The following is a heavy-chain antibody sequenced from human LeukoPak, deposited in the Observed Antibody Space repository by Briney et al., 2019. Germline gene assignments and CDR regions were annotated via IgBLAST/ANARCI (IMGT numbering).Heavy chain of an antibody. V-gene: IGHV3-49*04. J-gene: IGHJ6*02. Sequence: GGSLRLSCTASGFTFGDYAMSWVRQAPGKGLEWVGFIRSKAYGGTTEYAASVKCRFTISRDNSKSIAYLQMNSLKTEDTAVYYCTREAGIVGTYYYYGMDVWGQGTTVTVSS. CDR2: IRSKAYGGTT. CDR3: TREAGIVGTYYYYGMDV. D-gene: IGHD1-26*01. CDR1: GFTFGDYA.